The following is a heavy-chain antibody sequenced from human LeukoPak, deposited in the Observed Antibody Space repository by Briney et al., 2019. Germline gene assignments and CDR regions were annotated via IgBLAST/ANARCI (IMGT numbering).Heavy chain of an antibody. Sequence: PVASVKVSCKASGYTFTSYDINWVRQATGQGLEWMGWMNPNSGNTGYAQKFQGRVTMTRTTSISTAYMELSSLRSEDTAVYYCARGGAVAGYYYYYYMDVWGKGTTVTVSS. CDR1: GYTFTSYD. CDR3: ARGGAVAGYYYYYYMDV. V-gene: IGHV1-8*01. J-gene: IGHJ6*03. D-gene: IGHD6-19*01. CDR2: MNPNSGNT.